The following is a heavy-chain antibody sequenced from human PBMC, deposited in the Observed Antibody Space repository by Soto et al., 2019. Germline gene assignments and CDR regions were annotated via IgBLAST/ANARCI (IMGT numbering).Heavy chain of an antibody. CDR3: ARDYYGMDV. Sequence: QLQLQESGSGLVKPSQTLSLTCTVSGGSITSGGYSWTWIRQSPGKGLEWIGYTYQSGSAYYNPSLKSRVTISVDRSKNQFSLNLTSVTAADTALYYCARDYYGMDVWGQGTTVTVSS. CDR2: TYQSGSA. CDR1: GGSITSGGYS. J-gene: IGHJ6*02. V-gene: IGHV4-30-2*06.